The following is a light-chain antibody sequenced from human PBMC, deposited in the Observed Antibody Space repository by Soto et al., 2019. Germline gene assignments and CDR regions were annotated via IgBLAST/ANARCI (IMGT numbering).Light chain of an antibody. CDR3: QQYNSYWT. V-gene: IGKV1-5*01. J-gene: IGKJ1*01. CDR2: DAS. Sequence: DIQMTQSTSTLSASXXDGVTITCRASQSISSWLAGYQQKPGKAPXXLIYDASSLESGVPSRFSGSGSGTEFTLTISSLQPDDFATYYCQQYNSYWTFGQGTKVDIK. CDR1: QSISSW.